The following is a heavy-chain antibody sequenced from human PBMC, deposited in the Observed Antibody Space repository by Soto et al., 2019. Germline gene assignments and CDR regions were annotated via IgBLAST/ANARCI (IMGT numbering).Heavy chain of an antibody. CDR2: IWDDGRTT. V-gene: IGHV3-33*01. CDR1: GFSFRSYG. Sequence: QVQLVESGGGVVQPGGSLTLSCVASGFSFRSYGMHWVRQAPGKGLEWLAVIWDDGRTTYYADSVKGRFTISRDNPKNTLSLQMNSMRVEDTDMFFCARNYGEYEVFDIWGQGTVVSVST. CDR3: ARNYGEYEVFDI. D-gene: IGHD4-17*01. J-gene: IGHJ3*02.